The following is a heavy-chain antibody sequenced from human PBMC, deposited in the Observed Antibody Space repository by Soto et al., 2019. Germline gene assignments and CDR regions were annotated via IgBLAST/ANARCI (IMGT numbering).Heavy chain of an antibody. CDR2: ISSSGNT. V-gene: IGHV4-59*01. CDR1: DGSISNFY. CDR3: ARAPMVLTRSYFDS. D-gene: IGHD3-22*01. J-gene: IGHJ4*02. Sequence: SETLSLTCTVSDGSISNFYWSWIRQPPGKGLEWIGYISSSGNTTYNPSLKSRVSISVDTSKNQFSLNLTSVTAADTAVYYCARAPMVLTRSYFDSWGQGTPVTVSS.